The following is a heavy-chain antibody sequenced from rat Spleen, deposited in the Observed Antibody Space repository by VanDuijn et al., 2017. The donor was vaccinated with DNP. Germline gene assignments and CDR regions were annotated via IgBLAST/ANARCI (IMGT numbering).Heavy chain of an antibody. D-gene: IGHD1-11*01. CDR2: ISNTGDHT. Sequence: EVQLVESGGGLVQPGRSLKLSCAASGFNFNDNWMGWVRQAPGKGLEWVASISNTGDHTYYSDSVKVRFTISRDNAKSTLYLQMDSLRSEDTATYYCVRHFRRGWFAYWGQGTLVTVSS. CDR3: VRHFRRGWFAY. CDR1: GFNFNDNW. V-gene: IGHV5-31*01. J-gene: IGHJ3*01.